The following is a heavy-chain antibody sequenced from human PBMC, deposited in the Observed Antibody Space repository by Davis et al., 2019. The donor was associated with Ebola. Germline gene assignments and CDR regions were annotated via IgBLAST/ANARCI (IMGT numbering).Heavy chain of an antibody. CDR2: INHSGST. V-gene: IGHV4-34*01. Sequence: PSETLSLTCAVYGGSFSGYYWSWIRQPPGKGLEWIGEINHSGSTNYNPSLKSRVTISVDTSKNQFSLKLSSVTAADTAVYYCAIYYYDSSGYYYYFDYWGQGTLVTVSS. CDR1: GGSFSGYY. J-gene: IGHJ4*02. D-gene: IGHD3-22*01. CDR3: AIYYYDSSGYYYYFDY.